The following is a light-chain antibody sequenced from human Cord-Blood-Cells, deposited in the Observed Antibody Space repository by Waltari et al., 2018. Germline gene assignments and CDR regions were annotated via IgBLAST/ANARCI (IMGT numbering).Light chain of an antibody. V-gene: IGLV2-23*02. Sequence: QSALTQPASVSGSPGQSITIPCTRTSSDVGSYNLFPLYQQPPGKAPQPRIYEVSKRPSWVSNRFSGSQSGNTASLTISGLQAEDEADYYCCSYAGSSTLYVFGTGTKVTVL. CDR2: EVS. CDR1: SSDVGSYNL. CDR3: CSYAGSSTLYV. J-gene: IGLJ1*01.